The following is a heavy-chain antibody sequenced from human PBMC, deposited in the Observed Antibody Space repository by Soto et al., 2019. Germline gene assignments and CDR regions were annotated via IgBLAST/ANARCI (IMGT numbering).Heavy chain of an antibody. Sequence: EGSLRLSCAASGFTFSSYSMSWVRQAPGKGLEWVSVISGRGDVTYYADSVKGRFTISRDNSKNNRYLQMDSLRAEDTAVYYCANKLPMTAPEHFWGQGTLVTVSS. V-gene: IGHV3-23*01. CDR3: ANKLPMTAPEHF. D-gene: IGHD2-21*02. CDR1: GFTFSSYS. J-gene: IGHJ4*02. CDR2: ISGRGDVT.